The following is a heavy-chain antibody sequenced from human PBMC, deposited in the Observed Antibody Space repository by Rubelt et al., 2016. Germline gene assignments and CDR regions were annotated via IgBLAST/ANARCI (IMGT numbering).Heavy chain of an antibody. CDR3: SRLSGRWMATIGEDYFDY. CDR1: GGSISSSSYY. Sequence: QLQLQESGPGLVKPSETLSLTCTVSGGSISSSSYYWGWIRQPPGKGLEWIGSVYYSGSTYYNPSLKVRVCISVDTSKNQCSRKLGLGTAADTAVYYCSRLSGRWMATIGEDYFDYWGQGTLVTVSS. D-gene: IGHD5-24*01. J-gene: IGHJ4*02. CDR2: VYYSGST. V-gene: IGHV4-39*01.